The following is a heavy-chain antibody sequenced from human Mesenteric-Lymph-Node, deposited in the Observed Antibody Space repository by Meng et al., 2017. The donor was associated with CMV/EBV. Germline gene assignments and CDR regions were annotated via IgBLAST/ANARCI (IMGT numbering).Heavy chain of an antibody. V-gene: IGHV3-30-3*01. Sequence: AAAGLTFSSYARHWVRQAPGKGLEWVAVISYDGSNKYYADSVKGRFTISRDNSKNTLYLQMNSLRAEDTAVYYCASLGVTGTTRIDYWGQGTLVTVSS. CDR2: ISYDGSNK. D-gene: IGHD1-20*01. CDR1: GLTFSSYA. CDR3: ASLGVTGTTRIDY. J-gene: IGHJ4*02.